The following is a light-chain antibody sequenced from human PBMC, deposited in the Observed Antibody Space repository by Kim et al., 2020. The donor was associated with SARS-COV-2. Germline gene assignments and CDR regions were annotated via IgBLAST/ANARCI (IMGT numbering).Light chain of an antibody. CDR1: SSDVGSYNL. CDR3: CSYAGSSTYVV. V-gene: IGLV2-23*02. CDR2: EVS. J-gene: IGLJ2*01. Sequence: LTQPASVSGSPGQSITISCTGTSSDVGSYNLVSWYQQHPGKAPKLMIYEVSKRPSGVSNRFSGSKSGNTASLTISGLQAEDEADYYCCSYAGSSTYVVFGGGTQLTVL.